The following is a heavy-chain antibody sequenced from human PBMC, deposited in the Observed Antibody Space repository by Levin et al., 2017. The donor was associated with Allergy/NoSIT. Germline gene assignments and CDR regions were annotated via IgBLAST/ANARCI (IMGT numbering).Heavy chain of an antibody. CDR1: GFSVSTHY. D-gene: IGHD2-2*01. J-gene: IGHJ4*02. Sequence: GGSLRLSCAASGFSVSTHYMTWVRQGPGKGLECVSVIYDDGSTYYADSVRGRFTISRDNSKNTLSLQMNSLRDDATAVYYCTKGHYSGVYQWGQGTLVTVSS. V-gene: IGHV3-53*01. CDR3: TKGHYSGVYQ. CDR2: IYDDGST.